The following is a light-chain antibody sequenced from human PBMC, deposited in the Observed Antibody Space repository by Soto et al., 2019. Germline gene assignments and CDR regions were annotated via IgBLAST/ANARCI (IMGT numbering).Light chain of an antibody. CDR2: GAS. CDR3: QQYNNWPRT. Sequence: EIVMTQSPVTLSVSPGERATLSCRASQSVSSNLAWYQQKPGQAPRLLIYGASTRATDIPARFSGSGSGTEFTLTISSLQSEDFAVYYCQQYNNWPRTFGQGTKVDIK. V-gene: IGKV3-15*01. J-gene: IGKJ1*01. CDR1: QSVSSN.